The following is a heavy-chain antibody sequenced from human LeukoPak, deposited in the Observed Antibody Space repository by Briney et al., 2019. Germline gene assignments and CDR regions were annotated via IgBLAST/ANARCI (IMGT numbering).Heavy chain of an antibody. CDR2: ISSSSSYI. CDR3: ARDWKVYDSRGYYSGTDFDY. CDR1: GYTFSNYA. V-gene: IGHV3-21*01. D-gene: IGHD3-22*01. Sequence: PGGSLRLSCAASGYTFSNYAMTWVRQAPGKGLEWVSSISSSSSYIYYADSVKGRFTISRDNAKNSLYLQMNSLRAEDTAVDYCARDWKVYDSRGYYSGTDFDYCGQGTLVTVSS. J-gene: IGHJ4*02.